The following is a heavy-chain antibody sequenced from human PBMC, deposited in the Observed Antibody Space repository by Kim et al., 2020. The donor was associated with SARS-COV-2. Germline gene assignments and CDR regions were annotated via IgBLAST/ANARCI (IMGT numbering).Heavy chain of an antibody. CDR3: AREDQYSSGWYWY. D-gene: IGHD6-19*01. J-gene: IGHJ4*02. V-gene: IGHV3-7*03. Sequence: YVDSVKGRFTISRDNAKNSLYLQMNSLRAEDTAVYYCAREDQYSSGWYWYWGQGTLVTVSS.